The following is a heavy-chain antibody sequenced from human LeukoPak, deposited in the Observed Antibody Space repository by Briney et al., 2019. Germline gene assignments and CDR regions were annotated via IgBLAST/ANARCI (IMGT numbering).Heavy chain of an antibody. D-gene: IGHD6-13*01. CDR3: ARDPTPGYSSSWSPTTWFDP. J-gene: IGHJ5*02. CDR2: ISAYNGNT. Sequence: ASVKVSCKASGYTFTSYGISGVRQAPGQGLEWMGWISAYNGNTNYAQKLQGRVTMTTDTSTGTAYMELRSLRSDDTAVYYCARDPTPGYSSSWSPTTWFDPWGQGPLVTVSS. V-gene: IGHV1-18*01. CDR1: GYTFTSYG.